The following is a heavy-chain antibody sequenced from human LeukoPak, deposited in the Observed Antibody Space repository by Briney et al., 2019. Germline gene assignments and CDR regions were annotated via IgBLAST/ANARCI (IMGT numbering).Heavy chain of an antibody. CDR1: GFTFSSYS. CDR2: ISSSGSTI. J-gene: IGHJ3*02. Sequence: PGGSLRLSCAASGFTFSSYSMNWVRQAPGKGLEWVSYISSSGSTIYYADSVKGRFTISRDNSKNTLYLQMNSLRAEDTAVYYCARVRITMVRGVLDAFDIWGQGTMVTVSS. V-gene: IGHV3-48*01. CDR3: ARVRITMVRGVLDAFDI. D-gene: IGHD3-10*01.